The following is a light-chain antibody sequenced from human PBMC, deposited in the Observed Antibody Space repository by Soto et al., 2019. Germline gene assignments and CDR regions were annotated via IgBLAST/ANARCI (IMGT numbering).Light chain of an antibody. J-gene: IGKJ5*01. CDR3: QQYGGSPRIT. Sequence: EIVLTQSPGTLSLSPGARAPLSCRARERLSSAYLAWYQHSPGQPPRLLIYGASNRATGIPDRFSGSGSGTDFTLIINRLEPEDVAIYYCQQYGGSPRITFGQGTRLEIK. CDR1: ERLSSAY. CDR2: GAS. V-gene: IGKV3-20*01.